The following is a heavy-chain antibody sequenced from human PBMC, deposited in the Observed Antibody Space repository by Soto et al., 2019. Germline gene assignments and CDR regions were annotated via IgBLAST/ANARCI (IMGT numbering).Heavy chain of an antibody. V-gene: IGHV3-30-3*01. Sequence: QVQLVESGGGVVQPGRSLRLSCAASGFTFSSYAMHWVRQAPGKGLEWVAVISYDGSNKYYADSVKGRFTISRDNSKNRRYLQMHSLRAEDTAVYYCARDRAAMRYYYYGIDVWGQGTTVTVSS. D-gene: IGHD2-2*01. CDR1: GFTFSSYA. J-gene: IGHJ6*02. CDR3: ARDRAAMRYYYYGIDV. CDR2: ISYDGSNK.